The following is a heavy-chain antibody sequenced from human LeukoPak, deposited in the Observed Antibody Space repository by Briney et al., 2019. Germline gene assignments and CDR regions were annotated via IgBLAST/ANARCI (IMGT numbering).Heavy chain of an antibody. CDR3: ARRDGYLPDYYFDY. J-gene: IGHJ4*02. CDR2: IYHSGST. D-gene: IGHD5-24*01. Sequence: SETLSLTCTVSGYSISSGYYWGWIRQPPGKGLEWIGSIYHSGSTYYNPSLKSRVTISVDTSKNQFSLKLSSVTAADTAVYYCARRDGYLPDYYFDYWGQGTLVTVSS. CDR1: GYSISSGYY. V-gene: IGHV4-38-2*02.